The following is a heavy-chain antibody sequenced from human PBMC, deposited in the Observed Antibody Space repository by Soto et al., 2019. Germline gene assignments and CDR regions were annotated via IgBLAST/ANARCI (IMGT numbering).Heavy chain of an antibody. J-gene: IGHJ4*02. CDR3: ARMNDGSGSYYTAYFDY. Sequence: SETLSLTCTVSGGSISSYYWSWIRQPPGKGLEWIGYIYYSGSTNYNASLKSRVTISVDTSKNQFSLKLSSVTAADTAVYYCARMNDGSGSYYTAYFDYWGQGTLVTVSS. CDR2: IYYSGST. CDR1: GGSISSYY. D-gene: IGHD3-10*01. V-gene: IGHV4-59*01.